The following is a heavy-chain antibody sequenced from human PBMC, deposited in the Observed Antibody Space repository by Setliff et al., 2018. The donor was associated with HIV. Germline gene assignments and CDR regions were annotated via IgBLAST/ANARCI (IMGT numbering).Heavy chain of an antibody. CDR1: GGSIGSGSYY. CDR2: IYASGST. J-gene: IGHJ4*02. CDR3: AAWGPRYSYAPYFFDS. Sequence: PSETLSLTCTVSGGSIGSGSYYWSWIRQPAGKGLEWIGRIYASGSTNYNPSLKSRVTISVDASRNQFSLRLSSVTAADTAVYYCAAWGPRYSYAPYFFDSWGQGTLVTVSS. D-gene: IGHD5-18*01. V-gene: IGHV4-61*02.